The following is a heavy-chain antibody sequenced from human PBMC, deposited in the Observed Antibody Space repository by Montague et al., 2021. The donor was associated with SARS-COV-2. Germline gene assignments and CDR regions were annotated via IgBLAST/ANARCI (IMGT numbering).Heavy chain of an antibody. Sequence: SETLSLTCAVSGGSISSGNWWSWVRQPPGKGLEWIGEIYYSGSTNYNPSLKSRVTISLDKSKSQFSLNLSSATAADTAVYYCARFFSSWTDWGQGTLVTVSS. V-gene: IGHV4-4*02. CDR1: GGSISSGNW. CDR3: ARFFSSWTD. CDR2: IYYSGST. J-gene: IGHJ4*02. D-gene: IGHD6-13*01.